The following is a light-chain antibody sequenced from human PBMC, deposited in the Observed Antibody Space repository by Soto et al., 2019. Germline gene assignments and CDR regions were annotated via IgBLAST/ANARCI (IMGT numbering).Light chain of an antibody. J-gene: IGKJ1*01. CDR1: QSISNL. CDR3: QCYHTVSRT. V-gene: IGKV1-5*03. CDR2: KAT. Sequence: DIQMTQSPSTLSASVGDRVTITCRAGQSISNLLAWYQQKSGRAPKLLIYKATILQSGVPSRFSGSGSGTEFTLTISSLQPDDFATYYCQCYHTVSRTFGQGTKVEVK.